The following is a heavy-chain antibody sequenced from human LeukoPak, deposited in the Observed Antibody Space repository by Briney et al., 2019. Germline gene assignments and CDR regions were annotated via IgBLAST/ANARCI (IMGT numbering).Heavy chain of an antibody. D-gene: IGHD6-19*01. CDR2: SRNKANSYTP. Sequence: GGSLRLSRAVSGSTFSDQYMDWVRQAPGKGLEWVGRSRNKANSYTPDYAAFVKGRFSISRDDSKNSLYLQMNSLKTEDTAVYFCTRGYSAGWVYAFDIWGQGTMVTVSS. CDR1: GSTFSDQY. V-gene: IGHV3-72*01. J-gene: IGHJ3*02. CDR3: TRGYSAGWVYAFDI.